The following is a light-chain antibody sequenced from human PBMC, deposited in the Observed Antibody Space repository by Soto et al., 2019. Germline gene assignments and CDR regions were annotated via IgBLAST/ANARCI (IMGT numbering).Light chain of an antibody. CDR1: SGYSSYA. CDR3: QTWGTGIAV. J-gene: IGLJ7*01. V-gene: IGLV4-69*01. CDR2: LNSDGSH. Sequence: QLVLTQWPSASASLGASVKLTCTVSSGYSSYAIAWHQQQPEKGPRYLMKLNSDGSHSKGDGIPDRFSGSSSGAERYLTISSLQSEDEADYYCQTWGTGIAVFGGGTQLTVL.